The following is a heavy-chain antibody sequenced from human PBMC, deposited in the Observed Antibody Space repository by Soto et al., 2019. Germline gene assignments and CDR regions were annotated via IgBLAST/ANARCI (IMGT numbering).Heavy chain of an antibody. D-gene: IGHD2-21*02. J-gene: IGHJ4*02. V-gene: IGHV1-69*01. Sequence: QVQLVQSGAEVKKPGSSVKVSCKASGGTFSSYAISWVRQAPGQGLEWMGGITPIFGTANYAQKFQGRVTITADESTSTAYMELSSLRSEDTAVYYCARSGYCGGDCSLSEYWGQGTLVTVSS. CDR2: ITPIFGTA. CDR1: GGTFSSYA. CDR3: ARSGYCGGDCSLSEY.